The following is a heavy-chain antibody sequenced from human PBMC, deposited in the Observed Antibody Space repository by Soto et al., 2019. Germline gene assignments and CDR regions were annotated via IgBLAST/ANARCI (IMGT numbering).Heavy chain of an antibody. D-gene: IGHD2-8*01. V-gene: IGHV3-21*01. CDR2: ISTSSSNI. CDR1: GFSFSEYT. Sequence: PGGSLRLSCVASGFSFSEYTMSWVRQAPGKGLDWVSTISTSSSNIFYADSVKGRFTISRDNAKNSLYLQMNSLRAEDTAVYYCARTPDCTNGVCSAGFDYWGQGTLVTVSS. CDR3: ARTPDCTNGVCSAGFDY. J-gene: IGHJ4*02.